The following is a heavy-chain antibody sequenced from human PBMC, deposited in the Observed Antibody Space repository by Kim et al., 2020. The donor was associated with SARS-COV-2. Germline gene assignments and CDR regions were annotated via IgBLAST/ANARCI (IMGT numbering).Heavy chain of an antibody. V-gene: IGHV1-3*01. CDR1: GYTFTSYA. J-gene: IGHJ5*02. CDR3: ARGSPLRFLEWLPTGRRAWFDP. D-gene: IGHD3-3*01. CDR2: INAGNGNT. Sequence: ASVKVSCKASGYTFTSYAMHWVRQAPGQRLEWMGWINAGNGNTKYSQKFQGRVTITRDTSASTAYMELSSLRSEDTAVYYCARGSPLRFLEWLPTGRRAWFDPWGQGTLVTVSS.